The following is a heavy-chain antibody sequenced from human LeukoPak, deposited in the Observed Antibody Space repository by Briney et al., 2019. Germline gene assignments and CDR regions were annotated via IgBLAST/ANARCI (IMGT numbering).Heavy chain of an antibody. Sequence: SVKVSCKASGGTFSSYAISWVRQAPGQGLEWMGRIIPIFGIANYAQKFQGRVTITADKSTSTAYMELSSLRPEDTAVYYCARDRYYDSSGYYSWFDPWGQGTLVTVSS. V-gene: IGHV1-69*04. CDR2: IIPIFGIA. J-gene: IGHJ5*02. CDR3: ARDRYYDSSGYYSWFDP. D-gene: IGHD3-22*01. CDR1: GGTFSSYA.